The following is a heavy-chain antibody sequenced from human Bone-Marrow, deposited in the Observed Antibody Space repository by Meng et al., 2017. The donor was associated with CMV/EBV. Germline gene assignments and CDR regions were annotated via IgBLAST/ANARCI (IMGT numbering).Heavy chain of an antibody. CDR2: IYYSGST. D-gene: IGHD3-22*01. Sequence: SETLSLTCAVYGGSFSGYYWGWIRQPPGKGLEWIGSIYYSGSTYYNPSLKSRVTISVDTSKNQFSLKLSSVTAADTAVYYCARSGDSSGYYYPGPFDYWGQGTLVTVSS. V-gene: IGHV4-34*01. J-gene: IGHJ4*02. CDR3: ARSGDSSGYYYPGPFDY. CDR1: GGSFSGYY.